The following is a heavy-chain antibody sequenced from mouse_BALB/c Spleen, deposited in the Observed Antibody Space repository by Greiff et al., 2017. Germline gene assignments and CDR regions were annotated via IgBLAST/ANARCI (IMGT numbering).Heavy chain of an antibody. V-gene: IGHV3-2*02. CDR1: GYSITSDYA. Sequence: EVKLVESGPGLVKPSQSLSLTCTVTGYSITSDYAWNWIRQFPGNKLEWMGYISYSGSTSYNPSLKSRISITRDTSKNQFFLQLNSVTTEDTATYYRARADYAMDYWGQGTSVTVSS. CDR3: ARADYAMDY. J-gene: IGHJ4*01. CDR2: ISYSGST.